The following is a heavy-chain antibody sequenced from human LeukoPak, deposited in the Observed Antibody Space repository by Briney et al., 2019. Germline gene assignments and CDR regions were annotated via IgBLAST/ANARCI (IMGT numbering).Heavy chain of an antibody. CDR3: ARDDYGDYDLNYYYYGMDV. D-gene: IGHD4-17*01. V-gene: IGHV1-18*01. J-gene: IGHJ6*02. CDR2: ISAYNGNT. Sequence: ASVKVSCKASGGTFSSYGISWVRQAPGQGLEWMGWISAYNGNTNYAQKLQGRVTMTTDTSTSTAYMELRSLRSDDTAVYYCARDDYGDYDLNYYYYGMDVWGQGTTVTVSS. CDR1: GGTFSSYG.